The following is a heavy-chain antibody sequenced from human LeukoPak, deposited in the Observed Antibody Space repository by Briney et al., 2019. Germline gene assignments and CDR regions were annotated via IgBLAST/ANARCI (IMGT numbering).Heavy chain of an antibody. V-gene: IGHV3-11*06. CDR1: GFTFSDYY. CDR3: ARDLERSSSSVDY. D-gene: IGHD6-13*01. Sequence: GGSLRLSCAASGFTFSDYYMSWIRQAPGKGLEWVSYISSSSSYTNYADSVKGRFTISRDNAKNSLYLQMNSLRAEYTAVYYCARDLERSSSSVDYWGQGTLVTVSS. CDR2: ISSSSSYT. J-gene: IGHJ4*02.